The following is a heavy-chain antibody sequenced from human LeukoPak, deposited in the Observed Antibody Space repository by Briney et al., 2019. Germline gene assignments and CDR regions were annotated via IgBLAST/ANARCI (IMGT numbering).Heavy chain of an antibody. Sequence: PGRSLRLSCAASGFTFSSYGMHWVRQAPGKGLEWVSAISGSGGSTYYADSVKGRFTISRDNSKNTLYLQMNSLRAEDTAVYYCAPPSYYYGSGSYPSFDYWGQGTLVTVSS. CDR1: GFTFSSYG. CDR3: APPSYYYGSGSYPSFDY. CDR2: ISGSGGST. V-gene: IGHV3-23*01. J-gene: IGHJ4*02. D-gene: IGHD3-10*01.